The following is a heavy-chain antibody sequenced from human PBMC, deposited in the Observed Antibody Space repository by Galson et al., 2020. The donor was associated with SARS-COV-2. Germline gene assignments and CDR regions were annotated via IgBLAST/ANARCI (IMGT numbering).Heavy chain of an antibody. CDR2: ISYDGSNK. J-gene: IGHJ3*02. V-gene: IGHV3-30*04. CDR3: AKGPVLLWFGELLDAFDI. Sequence: GGSLRLSCAASGFTFSSYAMHWVRQAPGKGLEWVAVISYDGSNKYYADSVKGRFTISRDNSKNTLYLQMNSLRAEDTAVYYCAKGPVLLWFGELLDAFDIWGQGTMVTVSS. D-gene: IGHD3-10*01. CDR1: GFTFSSYA.